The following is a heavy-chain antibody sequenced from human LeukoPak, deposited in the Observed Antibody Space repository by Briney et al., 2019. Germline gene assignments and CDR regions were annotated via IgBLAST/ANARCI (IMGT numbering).Heavy chain of an antibody. CDR2: ISWNSGSI. J-gene: IGHJ6*02. Sequence: AGGSLRLSCAASGFTFDDYAMHWVRQAPGKGLEWVSGISWNSGSIGYADSVKGRFTISRDNAKNSLYLQMNSLRAEDTALYYCAKISGGNSPYYGMDVWGQGTTVTVSS. V-gene: IGHV3-9*01. CDR1: GFTFDDYA. CDR3: AKISGGNSPYYGMDV. D-gene: IGHD2-15*01.